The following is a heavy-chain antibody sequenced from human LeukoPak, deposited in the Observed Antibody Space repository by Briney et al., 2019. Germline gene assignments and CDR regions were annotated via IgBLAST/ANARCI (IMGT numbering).Heavy chain of an antibody. J-gene: IGHJ4*02. Sequence: SETLSLPCAVYGGSFSGYYWSWIRQPPGKGLEWIGEINHSGSTNYNPSLESRVTISVDTSKNQFSLKLSSVTAADTAVYYCARGNPIVVVPAAIRYFDYWGQGTLVTVSS. CDR1: GGSFSGYY. D-gene: IGHD2-2*01. CDR3: ARGNPIVVVPAAIRYFDY. CDR2: INHSGST. V-gene: IGHV4-34*01.